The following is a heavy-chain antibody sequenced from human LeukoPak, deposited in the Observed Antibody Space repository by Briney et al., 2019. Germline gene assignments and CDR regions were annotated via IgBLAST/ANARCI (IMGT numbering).Heavy chain of an antibody. CDR1: GFTFSSYE. V-gene: IGHV3-48*03. CDR3: ARDNNVANYYYYYMDV. J-gene: IGHJ6*03. D-gene: IGHD1-14*01. CDR2: ISSSGSTI. Sequence: GGSLRLSCAASGFTFSSYEMNWVRQAPGKGLEWVSYISSSGSTIYYADSVKGRFTISRDNAKNSLYLQMNSLRAEDTAVYYCARDNNVANYYYYYMDVWGKGTTVTISS.